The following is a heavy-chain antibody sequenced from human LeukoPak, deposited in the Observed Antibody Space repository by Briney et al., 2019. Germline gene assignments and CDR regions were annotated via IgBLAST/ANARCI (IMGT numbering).Heavy chain of an antibody. J-gene: IGHJ4*02. Sequence: GGSLRLSCVASGLSVRGSYMSWVRQASGKGVEWVSVIYSGDRTYYADSVKGRFTIPRDTSKNTLYIQMNNQRADDTAMYYCTRDLTGTTWSANDYWGQGTLVTISS. V-gene: IGHV3-53*01. D-gene: IGHD6-13*01. CDR1: GLSVRGSY. CDR2: IYSGDRT. CDR3: TRDLTGTTWSANDY.